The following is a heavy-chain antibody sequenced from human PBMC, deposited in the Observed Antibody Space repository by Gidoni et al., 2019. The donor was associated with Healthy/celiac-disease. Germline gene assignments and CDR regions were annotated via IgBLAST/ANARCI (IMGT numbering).Heavy chain of an antibody. CDR1: GFIFNTYW. CDR2: INSDGTIT. J-gene: IGHJ5*02. CDR3: TTNYSGFGDYFDP. V-gene: IGHV3-74*01. D-gene: IGHD4-17*01. Sequence: EVQLVESGGGLLQPGGSLRLSCAASGFIFNTYWMHWVRQAPGKGLVWVSRINSDGTITTYADSVEGRFTISRDNAKNTLYLQMNSLRAEDTAIYYCTTNYSGFGDYFDPWGQGTLVTVSS.